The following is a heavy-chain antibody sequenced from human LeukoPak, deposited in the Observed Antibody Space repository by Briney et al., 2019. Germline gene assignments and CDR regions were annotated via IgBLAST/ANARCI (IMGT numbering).Heavy chain of an antibody. V-gene: IGHV1-2*02. Sequence: ASVKVSCKASGYTFTGYYMYWVRQAPGQGLEWMGWINPNSGGTNYAQKFQGRVTMTRGTSISTAYMELSRLRSDDTAVYYCARSTGTTFGLSDYWGQGTLVTVSS. CDR1: GYTFTGYY. CDR3: ARSTGTTFGLSDY. CDR2: INPNSGGT. J-gene: IGHJ4*02. D-gene: IGHD3-16*01.